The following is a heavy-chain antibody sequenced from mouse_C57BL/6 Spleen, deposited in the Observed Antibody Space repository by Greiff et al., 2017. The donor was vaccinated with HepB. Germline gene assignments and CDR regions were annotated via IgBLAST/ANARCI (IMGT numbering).Heavy chain of an antibody. J-gene: IGHJ2*01. CDR1: GYSITSGYY. D-gene: IGHD1-1*01. Sequence: ESGPGLVKPSQSLSLTCSVTGYSITSGYYWNWIRQFPGNKLEWMGYISYDGSNNYNPSLKNRISITRDTSKNQFFLKLNSVTTEDTATYYCAREITTVVATNFDYWGQGTTLTVSS. V-gene: IGHV3-6*01. CDR3: AREITTVVATNFDY. CDR2: ISYDGSN.